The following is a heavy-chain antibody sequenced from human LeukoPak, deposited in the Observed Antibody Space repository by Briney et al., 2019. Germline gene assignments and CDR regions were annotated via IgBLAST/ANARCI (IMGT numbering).Heavy chain of an antibody. J-gene: IGHJ5*02. Sequence: PSETLSLTCAVYGGSFSGYYWSWIRQPPGKGLEWIGEINHSGSTNYNPSLKSRVTISVDTSKNQFSLKLSSVTAADTAVYDCARQLYNWFDPWGQGTLVTVSS. CDR1: GGSFSGYY. V-gene: IGHV4-34*01. CDR2: INHSGST. CDR3: ARQLYNWFDP.